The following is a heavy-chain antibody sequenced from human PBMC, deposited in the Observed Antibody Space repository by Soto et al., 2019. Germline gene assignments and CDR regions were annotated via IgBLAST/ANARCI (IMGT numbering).Heavy chain of an antibody. V-gene: IGHV4-34*01. D-gene: IGHD2-2*01. J-gene: IGHJ5*02. CDR2: INHSGST. CDR3: ARTKRYYCSSTSCYSSWFDP. Sequence: SETLSLTCAVYGGSFSGYYWSWIRQPPGKGLEWIGEINHSGSTNYNPSLKSRVTISVDTSKNQFSLKLSSVAAADTAVYYCARTKRYYCSSTSCYSSWFDPWGQGTLVTVSS. CDR1: GGSFSGYY.